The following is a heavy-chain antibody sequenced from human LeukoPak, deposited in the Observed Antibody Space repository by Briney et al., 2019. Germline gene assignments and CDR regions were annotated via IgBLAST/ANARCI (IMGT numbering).Heavy chain of an antibody. CDR1: GFTFSSYS. V-gene: IGHV3-23*01. CDR3: AKQLSTVTTKYYFDY. CDR2: ISGSGGST. J-gene: IGHJ4*02. Sequence: PGGSLRLSCAASGFTFSSYSMNWVRQAPGKGLEWVSAISGSGGSTYYADSVKGRFTISRDNSKNTLYLQMNSLRAEDTAVYYCAKQLSTVTTKYYFDYWGQGTLVTVSS. D-gene: IGHD4-17*01.